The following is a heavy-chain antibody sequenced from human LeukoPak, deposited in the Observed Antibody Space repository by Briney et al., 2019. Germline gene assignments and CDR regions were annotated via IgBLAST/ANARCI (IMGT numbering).Heavy chain of an antibody. J-gene: IGHJ4*02. CDR2: INPSGGST. V-gene: IGHV1-46*01. CDR1: GYTFTSYY. D-gene: IGHD2-21*02. Sequence: ASVKVSCKASGYTFTSYYMHWVRQAPGQGLEWMGIINPSGGSTSYAQKFQGRVTMTRDMSTSTVYMELSSLRSEDTAVYYCARDSVVVTAIESPFDYWGQGTLVTVSS. CDR3: ARDSVVVTAIESPFDY.